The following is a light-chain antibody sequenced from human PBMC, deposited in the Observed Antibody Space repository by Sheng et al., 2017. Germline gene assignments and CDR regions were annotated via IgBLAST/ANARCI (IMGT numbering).Light chain of an antibody. J-gene: IGLJ2*01. V-gene: IGLV3-1*01. CDR1: KLGDKY. CDR2: QDN. CDR3: QAWDISTAI. Sequence: SYELTQSPSVSVSPGQTASITCSGDKLGDKYVCWYQQKPGQSPVMVMYQDNKRPSGIPERFSGSNSGNTATLTISGTQAMDEADLFCQAWDISTAIFGGGTKLTVL.